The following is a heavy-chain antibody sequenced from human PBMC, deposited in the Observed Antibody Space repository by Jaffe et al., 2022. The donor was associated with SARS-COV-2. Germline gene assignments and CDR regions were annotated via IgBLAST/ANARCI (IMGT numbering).Heavy chain of an antibody. V-gene: IGHV4-59*01. J-gene: IGHJ4*03. CDR1: SGSFSSNF. CDR2: ISYSGST. Sequence: QVQLQESGPGLVKPSETLSLTCTVSSGSFSSNFWSWIRQPPGKELEWIGYISYSGSTDYNPSLKSRVTMSVDTSKNQFSLKLSSVTAADTAVYYCARFLGGGYRYFDYWGQGTLVTVSS. D-gene: IGHD3-16*01. CDR3: ARFLGGGYRYFDY.